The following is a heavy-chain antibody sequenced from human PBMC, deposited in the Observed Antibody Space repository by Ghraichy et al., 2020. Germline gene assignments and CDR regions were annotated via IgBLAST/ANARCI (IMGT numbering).Heavy chain of an antibody. CDR1: GYMFTDYG. J-gene: IGHJ6*03. CDR3: ARGTGGLLPYYYYNYMDV. Sequence: ASVKVSCKASGYMFTDYGINWVRQAPGQGLEWMGWISAYNGNTNYAQNLQDRVIMTTDTSTNTAYMEVRSLISGDTAVYYCARGTGGLLPYYYYNYMDVWGKGTTVTVSS. D-gene: IGHD7-27*01. CDR2: ISAYNGNT. V-gene: IGHV1-18*01.